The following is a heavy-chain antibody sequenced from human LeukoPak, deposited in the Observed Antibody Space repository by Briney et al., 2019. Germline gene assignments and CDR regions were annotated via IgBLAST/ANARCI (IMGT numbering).Heavy chain of an antibody. V-gene: IGHV3-30*04. Sequence: GGSLRLSCAASGFTFSSYAMHWVRQAPGKGLEWVAVISYDGSNKYYADSVKGRFTISRDNSKNTLYLQMNSLRAEDAAVYHCARAGCSSTSCVNYYYGMDVWGKGTTVTVSS. CDR1: GFTFSSYA. CDR2: ISYDGSNK. CDR3: ARAGCSSTSCVNYYYGMDV. D-gene: IGHD2-2*01. J-gene: IGHJ6*04.